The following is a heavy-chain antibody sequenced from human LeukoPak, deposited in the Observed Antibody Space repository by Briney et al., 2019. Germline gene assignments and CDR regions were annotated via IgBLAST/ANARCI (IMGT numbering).Heavy chain of an antibody. CDR2: IYHSGTTYSGST. D-gene: IGHD5-18*01. CDR1: GASMSNYY. Sequence: PSETLSLTCTVSGASMSNYYWVWIRQPPGKGLEWIGSIYHSGTTYSGSTYYNPSLKSRVTISLDTSKNQFSLKVGSMTAADTAVYYCAGAGGYGLIDYWGQGTMVTVSS. V-gene: IGHV4-39*07. J-gene: IGHJ4*02. CDR3: AGAGGYGLIDY.